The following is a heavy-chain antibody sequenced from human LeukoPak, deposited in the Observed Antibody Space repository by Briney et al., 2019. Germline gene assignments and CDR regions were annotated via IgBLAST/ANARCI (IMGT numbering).Heavy chain of an antibody. CDR2: IYSSGRT. J-gene: IGHJ3*01. Sequence: PGGSLRLSCAASGFTFSSYAMTWVRQAPGKGLEWVSVIYSSGRTSYAASVKGRFTVSRDNAKNTVYLQVNGLKVDDTAVYYCARGTSTGYYRTEAFDLWGQGTLVTVSS. CDR1: GFTFSSYA. CDR3: ARGTSTGYYRTEAFDL. V-gene: IGHV3-66*01. D-gene: IGHD3-22*01.